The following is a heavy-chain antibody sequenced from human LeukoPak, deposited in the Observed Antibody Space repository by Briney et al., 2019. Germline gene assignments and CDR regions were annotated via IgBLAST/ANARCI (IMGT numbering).Heavy chain of an antibody. J-gene: IGHJ5*02. CDR2: ISGSGGTT. CDR3: AKSPDPRRDWFDP. Sequence: GGSLRLSCTASGFTFSSYAMTWVRQAPAKGLEWVSAISGSGGTTYYADSVKGRFTISRDNSKNTLYLQVNSLRAEDTAVYYCAKSPDPRRDWFDPWGQGTLVTVSS. CDR1: GFTFSSYA. V-gene: IGHV3-23*01.